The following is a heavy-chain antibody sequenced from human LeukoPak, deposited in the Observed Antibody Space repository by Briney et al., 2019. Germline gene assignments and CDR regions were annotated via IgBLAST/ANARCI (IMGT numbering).Heavy chain of an antibody. CDR2: IYPGDSDT. D-gene: IGHD1-20*01. CDR3: ARGAPIIGTTGLAYFDP. J-gene: IGHJ5*02. Sequence: GESLKISFKGSGYRFTSSWIGWVRQMPGKGLEWMGIIYPGDSDTRYNPSFQGQVTISVDKSISTAYLQWSSLKASDSAMYYCARGAPIIGTTGLAYFDPWGLGTLVTVSS. CDR1: GYRFTSSW. V-gene: IGHV5-51*01.